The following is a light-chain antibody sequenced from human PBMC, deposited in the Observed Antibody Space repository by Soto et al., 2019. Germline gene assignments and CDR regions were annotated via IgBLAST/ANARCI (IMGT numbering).Light chain of an antibody. Sequence: EIVLTQSPGTLSLTPGERATLSCRASQSVRSNLAWYQQKPGQSPRLLIYGASTRATGIPARFSGSGSGTEFTLTISSLQSEDFAVYYCQQYNNWPPITFGQGTRLENK. J-gene: IGKJ5*01. CDR3: QQYNNWPPIT. CDR1: QSVRSN. V-gene: IGKV3-15*01. CDR2: GAS.